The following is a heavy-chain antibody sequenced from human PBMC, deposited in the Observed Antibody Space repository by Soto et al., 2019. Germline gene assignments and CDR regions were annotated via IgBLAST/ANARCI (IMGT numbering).Heavy chain of an antibody. Sequence: SVKVSCKASGGTFSSYAISWVRQAPGQGLEWMGGIIPIFGTANYAQKFQGRVTITADESTSTAYMELSSLRSEDTAVYYCARDVYCISTSCPSGGDYYYYYGMDVWGQGTTVTVSS. CDR1: GGTFSSYA. J-gene: IGHJ6*02. CDR3: ARDVYCISTSCPSGGDYYYYYGMDV. CDR2: IIPIFGTA. V-gene: IGHV1-69*13. D-gene: IGHD2-2*01.